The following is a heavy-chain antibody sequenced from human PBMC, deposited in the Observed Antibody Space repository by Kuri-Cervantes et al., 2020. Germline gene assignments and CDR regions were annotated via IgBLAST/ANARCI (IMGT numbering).Heavy chain of an antibody. J-gene: IGHJ3*02. CDR2: IKPDGSDK. V-gene: IGHV3-7*01. CDR1: GFTFSSHW. Sequence: GESLKISCAASGFTFSSHWMSWVRQAPGKGLERLANIKPDGSDKYYVDSVEGRFTISRDNAENSLFLQMNSLRAEDTAVYYCARVLEVVPAAILDPDAFDIWGQGTMVTVSS. D-gene: IGHD2-2*02. CDR3: ARVLEVVPAAILDPDAFDI.